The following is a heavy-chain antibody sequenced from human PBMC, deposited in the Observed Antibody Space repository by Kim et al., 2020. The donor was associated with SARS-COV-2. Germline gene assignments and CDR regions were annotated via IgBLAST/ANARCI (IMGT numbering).Heavy chain of an antibody. CDR1: GGTFSSYA. D-gene: IGHD3-3*01. V-gene: IGHV1-69*04. J-gene: IGHJ3*02. CDR2: IIPIFGIA. Sequence: SVKVSCKASGGTFSSYAISWVRQAPGQGLEWMGRIIPIFGIANYAQKFQGRVTITADKSTSTAYMELSSLRSEDTAVYYCARDRPDMEWLYVAFDIWGQGTMVTVSS. CDR3: ARDRPDMEWLYVAFDI.